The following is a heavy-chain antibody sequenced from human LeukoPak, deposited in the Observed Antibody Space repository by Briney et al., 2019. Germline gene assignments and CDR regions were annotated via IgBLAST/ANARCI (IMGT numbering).Heavy chain of an antibody. J-gene: IGHJ5*02. V-gene: IGHV4-34*01. CDR2: INHSGST. CDR3: TVIADIVVVPAAMGSNWFDP. D-gene: IGHD2-2*01. Sequence: PSETLSLTCAVYGGSFSGYYWSWIRQPPGKGLEWIEEINHSGSTNYNPSLKSRVTISVDTSKNQFSLKLSSVTAADTAVYYCTVIADIVVVPAAMGSNWFDPWGQGTLVTVSS. CDR1: GGSFSGYY.